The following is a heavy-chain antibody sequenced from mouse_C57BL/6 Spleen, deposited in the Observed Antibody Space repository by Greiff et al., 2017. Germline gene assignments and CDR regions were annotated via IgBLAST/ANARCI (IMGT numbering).Heavy chain of an antibody. J-gene: IGHJ4*01. CDR1: GYTFTSYG. V-gene: IGHV1-58*01. CDR2: IYLGNGYT. Sequence: VQLQQSGAELVRPGSSVKMSCKTSGYTFTSYGINWVKQRPGQGLEWIGYIYLGNGYTEYNEKFKGKATLTSDTASSTAYMQLSSLTSEDSAIYCCARSSRIYYYGSSYAMDYWGQGTSVTVSS. CDR3: ARSSRIYYYGSSYAMDY. D-gene: IGHD1-1*01.